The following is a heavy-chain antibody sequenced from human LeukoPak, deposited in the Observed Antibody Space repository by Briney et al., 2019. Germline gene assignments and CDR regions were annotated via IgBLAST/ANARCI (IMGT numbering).Heavy chain of an antibody. CDR3: AKDKFEEYYFDY. CDR1: GFTFSSYG. V-gene: IGHV3-30*02. J-gene: IGHJ4*02. CDR2: IRYDGSNK. Sequence: PGGSLRLSCAASGFTFSSYGMHWVRQALGKGLEWVAFIRYDGSNKYYADSVKGRFTISRDNSKNTLYLQMNSLRAEDTAVYYCAKDKFEEYYFDYWGQGTLVTVSS. D-gene: IGHD3-10*01.